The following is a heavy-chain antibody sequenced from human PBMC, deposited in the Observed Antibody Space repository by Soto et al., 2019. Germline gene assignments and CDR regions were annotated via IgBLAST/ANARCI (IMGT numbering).Heavy chain of an antibody. D-gene: IGHD4-17*01. J-gene: IGHJ4*02. CDR1: GGSISSYY. CDR3: ARGITVTTQMYYFDY. Sequence: PSETLSLTCTVSGGSISSYYWSWIRQPPGKGLEWIGYIYYSGSTNYNPSLKSRVTISVDTSKNQFSLKLSSVTAAGTAVYYCARGITVTTQMYYFDYWGQGTLVTVSS. CDR2: IYYSGST. V-gene: IGHV4-59*01.